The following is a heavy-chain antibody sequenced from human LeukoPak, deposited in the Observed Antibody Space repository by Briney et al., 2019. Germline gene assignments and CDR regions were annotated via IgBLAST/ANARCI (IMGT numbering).Heavy chain of an antibody. D-gene: IGHD5-24*01. CDR3: ARGRDRSKAGDL. V-gene: IGHV4-34*01. J-gene: IGHJ5*02. CDR2: IHPHGIF. CDR1: GGSCDDYY. Sequence: SETLSLTCDVSGGSCDDYYCSWIRQPPGKGLEWIGEIHPHGIFYYNSSLMSRVTISIDTSKSQFSLRLTSVTAAYTAFYYCARGRDRSKAGDLWGQGSLVTVSS.